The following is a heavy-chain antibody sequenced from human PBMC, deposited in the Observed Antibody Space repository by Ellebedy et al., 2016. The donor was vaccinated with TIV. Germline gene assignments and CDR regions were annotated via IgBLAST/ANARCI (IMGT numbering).Heavy chain of an antibody. D-gene: IGHD6-19*01. J-gene: IGHJ4*02. V-gene: IGHV3-7*01. Sequence: GESLKISCAASGFTFSSYWMRWVRQAPGKGLGWVANIKEDGSEKYYVDSVKGRFTISRDSTKNSLYLQMNSLRAEVTAVYYLASLSAVAGTGGLDYWGQGTLVSVSS. CDR1: GFTFSSYW. CDR3: ASLSAVAGTGGLDY. CDR2: IKEDGSEK.